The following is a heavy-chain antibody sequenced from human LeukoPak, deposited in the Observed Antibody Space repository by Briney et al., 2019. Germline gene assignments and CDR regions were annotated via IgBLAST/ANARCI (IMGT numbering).Heavy chain of an antibody. J-gene: IGHJ4*02. V-gene: IGHV4-59*01. CDR1: GGSISSYY. CDR3: AREGSGSYFNLGAFFDY. CDR2: IYYSGST. Sequence: SETLSLTCTVSGGSISSYYWSWIRQPPGKGLEWIGYIYYSGSTNYNPSLKSRVTISVDTSKNQFSLKLISVTAADTAVYYCAREGSGSYFNLGAFFDYWGQGTLVTVSS. D-gene: IGHD1-26*01.